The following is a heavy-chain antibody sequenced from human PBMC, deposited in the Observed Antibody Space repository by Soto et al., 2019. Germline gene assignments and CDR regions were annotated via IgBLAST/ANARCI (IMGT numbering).Heavy chain of an antibody. CDR3: ARDLVASSGWFDP. J-gene: IGHJ5*02. CDR1: GFTFSSYW. D-gene: IGHD2-15*01. V-gene: IGHV3-7*03. Sequence: LRLSCAASGFTFSSYWMSWVRQAPGKGLEWVANIKQDGSEKYYVDSVKGRFTISRDNAKNSLYLQMNSLRAEDTAVYYCARDLVASSGWFDPWGQGTLVTVSS. CDR2: IKQDGSEK.